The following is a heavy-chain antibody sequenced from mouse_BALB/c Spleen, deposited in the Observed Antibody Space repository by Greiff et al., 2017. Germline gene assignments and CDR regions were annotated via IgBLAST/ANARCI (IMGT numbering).Heavy chain of an antibody. V-gene: IGHV1S81*02. CDR1: GYTFTSYY. J-gene: IGHJ1*01. CDR2: INPSNGGT. Sequence: QGQLQQSGAELVKPGASVKLSCKASGYTFTSYYMYWVKQRPGQGLEWIGEINPSNGGTNFNEKFKSKATLTVDKSSSTAYMQLSSLTSEDSAVYYCTRGSSYWYFDVWGAGTTVTVSS. CDR3: TRGSSYWYFDV. D-gene: IGHD1-3*01.